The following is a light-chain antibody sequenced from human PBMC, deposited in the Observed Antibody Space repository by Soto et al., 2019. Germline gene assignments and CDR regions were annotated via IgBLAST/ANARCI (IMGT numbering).Light chain of an antibody. V-gene: IGLV2-14*03. CDR2: DVS. CDR3: SSYTSDSTL. CDR1: SSDVGGYNF. Sequence: QSALTQPASVSGSPGQSITISCTGTSSDVGGYNFVSWYQQHPAKAPKLIIYDVSNRPSGVPIRFSASKSGSTASLTISGLQAEDEADYYCSSYTSDSTLFGGGTK. J-gene: IGLJ2*01.